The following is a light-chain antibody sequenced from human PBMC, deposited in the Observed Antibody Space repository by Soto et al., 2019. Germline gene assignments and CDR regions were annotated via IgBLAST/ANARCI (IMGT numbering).Light chain of an antibody. CDR2: DVS. V-gene: IGLV2-14*03. CDR1: SSDIGSYNY. J-gene: IGLJ3*02. Sequence: QSALTQPASLSGSPGQSITISCTGTSSDIGSYNYVSWYQQHPGKAPKLMIFDVSYRPSGISDRFSGSKSGNTASLTISGRQPDDEADYYCSSYGASSTLFGGGTKVTVL. CDR3: SSYGASSTL.